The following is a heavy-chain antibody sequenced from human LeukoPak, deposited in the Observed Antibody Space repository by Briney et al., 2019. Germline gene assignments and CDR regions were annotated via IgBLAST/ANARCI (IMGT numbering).Heavy chain of an antibody. V-gene: IGHV3-9*01. CDR1: GFTFDDYA. CDR2: ISWNSGSI. CDR3: AKVSEYYYDSSGPD. D-gene: IGHD3-22*01. Sequence: PGRSLRLSCAASGFTFDDYAMHWVRQAPGKGLEWVSGISWNSGSIGYADSVKDRFTISRDNAKNSLYLQMNSLRAEDTALYYCAKVSEYYYDSSGPDWGQGTLVTVSS. J-gene: IGHJ4*02.